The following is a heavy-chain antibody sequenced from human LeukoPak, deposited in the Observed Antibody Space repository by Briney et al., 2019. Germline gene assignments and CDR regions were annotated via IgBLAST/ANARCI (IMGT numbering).Heavy chain of an antibody. CDR1: GFTFSSYS. V-gene: IGHV3-21*01. Sequence: PGGSLRLSCAASGFTFSSYSMNWVRQAPGKGLEWVSSISSSSSYIYYADSVKGRFTISRDNAKNSLYLQMNSLRAEDTAVHYCARDHTSSSFLIFDPWGQGTLVTVSS. CDR2: ISSSSSYI. J-gene: IGHJ5*02. D-gene: IGHD6-13*01. CDR3: ARDHTSSSFLIFDP.